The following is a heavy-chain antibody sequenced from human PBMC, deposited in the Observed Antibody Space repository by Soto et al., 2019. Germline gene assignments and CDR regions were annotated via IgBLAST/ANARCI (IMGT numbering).Heavy chain of an antibody. CDR1: CYSVSSTHW. J-gene: IGHJ1*01. Sequence: SETLSLTHVVSCYSVSSTHWWTWVRQTPGKGLEWIGEVYHTGTTRYNPSLKNRVTISVDKSNNQFSLDLKSVTAADTAVYYCATLPPRIVVTVLPIPSWGQGTLVTVSS. CDR3: ATLPPRIVVTVLPIPS. D-gene: IGHD2-15*01. CDR2: VYHTGTT. V-gene: IGHV4-4*02.